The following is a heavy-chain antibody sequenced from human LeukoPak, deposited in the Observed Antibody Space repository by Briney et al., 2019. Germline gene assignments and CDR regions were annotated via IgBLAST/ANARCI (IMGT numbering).Heavy chain of an antibody. V-gene: IGHV3-30*04. D-gene: IGHD3-10*01. CDR3: AKDGDYYGSGSYYNV. J-gene: IGHJ4*02. CDR2: ISYDGSNE. CDR1: GFTFSSYV. Sequence: GGSLRLSCAASGFTFSSYVMHWVRQAPGKGLEWVAIISYDGSNEYYADSVKGRFTISRDNSKNTLYLQMSSLRAEDTAVYYCAKDGDYYGSGSYYNVWGQGTLVTVSS.